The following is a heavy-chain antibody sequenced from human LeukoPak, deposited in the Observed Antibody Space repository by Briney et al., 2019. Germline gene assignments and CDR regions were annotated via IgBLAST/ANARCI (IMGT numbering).Heavy chain of an antibody. V-gene: IGHV3-21*01. CDR1: GFTFSSYS. J-gene: IGHJ4*02. CDR3: ARARAGSIAARSISFDY. Sequence: GGSLRLSCAASGFTFSSYSMNWVRQAPGKGLEWVSSTSSSSSYIYYADSVKGRFTISRDNAKNSLYLQMNSLRAEDTAVYYCARARAGSIAARSISFDYWGQGTLVTVSS. CDR2: TSSSSSYI. D-gene: IGHD6-6*01.